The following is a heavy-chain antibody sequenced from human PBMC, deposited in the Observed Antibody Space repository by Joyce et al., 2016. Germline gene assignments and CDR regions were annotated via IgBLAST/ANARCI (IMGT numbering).Heavy chain of an antibody. CDR2: IFPGDSDV. V-gene: IGHV5-51*01. CDR3: ARLGSTSWHY. J-gene: IGHJ4*02. D-gene: IGHD6-13*01. Sequence: EVQLVQSGAEVKKPGESLKISCKSFGYNFDTYWIGWVSQMPGKGLDWMGSIFPGDSDVTYSPSFQGQVTISVDKSIDTAYLQWSSLKASDTAMYYCARLGSTSWHYWGQGTLVTVSS. CDR1: GYNFDTYW.